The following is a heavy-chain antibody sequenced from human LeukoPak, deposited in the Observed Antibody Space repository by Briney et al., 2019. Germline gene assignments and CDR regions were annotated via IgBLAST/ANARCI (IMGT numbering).Heavy chain of an antibody. J-gene: IGHJ4*02. CDR2: INQDGSEK. V-gene: IGHV3-7*01. CDR1: EFTFSNYW. Sequence: GGSLRLSCAAYEFTFSNYWMSWVRQAPGKGLEWVASINQDGSEKNYLDSVKGRFTISRDNTKNSLHLQMNSLRAEDTAVYYCARESFSGDSSGYYGYWGQGTLVTVSS. CDR3: ARESFSGDSSGYYGY. D-gene: IGHD3-22*01.